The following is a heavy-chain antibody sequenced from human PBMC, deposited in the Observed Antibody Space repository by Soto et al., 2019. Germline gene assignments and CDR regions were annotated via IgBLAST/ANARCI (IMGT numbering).Heavy chain of an antibody. J-gene: IGHJ5*02. CDR2: ILVDGRT. V-gene: IGHV3-23*01. CDR1: GFVFSSYD. Sequence: GGSLTLSCAASGFVFSSYDMTWVRQAAGKGLEWVSTILVDGRTFYVHSVKGRFTISRDNAQNTLYLQMNSLKVEDTAVYYCTRRGPDPFDPWGQGALVTVSS. CDR3: TRRGPDPFDP.